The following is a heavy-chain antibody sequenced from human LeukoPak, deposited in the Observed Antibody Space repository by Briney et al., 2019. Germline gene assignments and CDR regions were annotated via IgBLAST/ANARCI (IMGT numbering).Heavy chain of an antibody. CDR2: IYFSGSA. CDR3: AGESTGPNWFDP. D-gene: IGHD1-1*01. J-gene: IGHJ5*02. Sequence: SQTLSLTCAVSGGSFSSYYWSWIRQPPAKGLEWVGYIYFSGSANYSPSPKSRGTITVDTSKNQFTLKLSSVSAADTAVYYCAGESTGPNWFDPWGQGTLVTVSS. CDR1: GGSFSSYY. V-gene: IGHV4-59*01.